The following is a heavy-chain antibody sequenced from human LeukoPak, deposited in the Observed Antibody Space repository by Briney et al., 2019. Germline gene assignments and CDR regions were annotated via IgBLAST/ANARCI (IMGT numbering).Heavy chain of an antibody. J-gene: IGHJ4*02. V-gene: IGHV1-2*02. CDR3: AREMGDFWSGYYADY. CDR2: INPNSGGT. Sequence: GASVKVSCKASGYTFTGYYMHWVRQAPGRGLEWMGWINPNSGGTNYAQKFQGRVTMTRDTSISTAYMELSRLRSDDTAVYYCAREMGDFWSGYYADYWGQGTLVTVSS. D-gene: IGHD3-3*01. CDR1: GYTFTGYY.